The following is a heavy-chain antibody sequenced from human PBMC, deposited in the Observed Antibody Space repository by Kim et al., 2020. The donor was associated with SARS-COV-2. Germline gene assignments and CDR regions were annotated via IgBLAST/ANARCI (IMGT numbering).Heavy chain of an antibody. CDR3: ARRRAYYYDSSGYPPLFDY. CDR2: INHSGST. Sequence: SETLSLTCAVYGGSFSGYYWSWIRQPPGKGLEWIGEINHSGSTNYNPSLKSRVTISVDTSKNQFSLKLSSVTAADTAVYYCARRRAYYYDSSGYPPLFDYWGQGTLVTVSS. CDR1: GGSFSGYY. V-gene: IGHV4-34*01. J-gene: IGHJ4*02. D-gene: IGHD3-22*01.